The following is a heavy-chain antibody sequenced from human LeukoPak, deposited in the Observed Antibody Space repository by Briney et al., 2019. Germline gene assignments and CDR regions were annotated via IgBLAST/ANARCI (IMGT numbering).Heavy chain of an antibody. J-gene: IGHJ5*02. CDR1: GGSISSGGYF. CDR3: ARVRYYGSGEEIDP. CDR2: IYHGGNT. Sequence: PSETLSLTCTVSGGSISSGGYFWSWIRQNPGKGLEWIGYIYHGGNTYYNPSLKSRVTISVDTSKNQFSLTQSSVTAADTAMYYCARVRYYGSGEEIDPWGQGTLVTVSS. D-gene: IGHD3-10*01. V-gene: IGHV4-31*03.